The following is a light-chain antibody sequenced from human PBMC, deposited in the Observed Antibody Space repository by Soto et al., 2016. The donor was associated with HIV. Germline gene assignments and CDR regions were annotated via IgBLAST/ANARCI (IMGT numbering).Light chain of an antibody. J-gene: IGKJ3*01. V-gene: IGKV1-5*03. CDR1: QSISSW. CDR3: QQANSFP. CDR2: KAS. Sequence: DIQMTQSPSTLSASVGDRVTITCRASQSISSWLAWYQQKPGKAPKLLIYKASSLQSGVPSRFSGSGSGTEFTLTISSLQPEDFATYYCQQANSFPFGPGTKVDIK.